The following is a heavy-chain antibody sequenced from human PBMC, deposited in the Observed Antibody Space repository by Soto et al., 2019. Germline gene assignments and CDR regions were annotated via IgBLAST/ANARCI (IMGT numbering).Heavy chain of an antibody. D-gene: IGHD5-12*01. CDR2: IWFDGSNA. CDR1: GFTFSNCG. Sequence: QAQLVESGGGVVQPGRSLRLSCTTSGFTFSNCGFHWVRQAPGKGLEWVAIIWFDGSNANYTDSVKGRFTISRDNSKNTVYLQMNSLSPEDTSMYYCARGKSGYGFEIDYWGQGTLVTVSS. CDR3: ARGKSGYGFEIDY. J-gene: IGHJ4*02. V-gene: IGHV3-33*01.